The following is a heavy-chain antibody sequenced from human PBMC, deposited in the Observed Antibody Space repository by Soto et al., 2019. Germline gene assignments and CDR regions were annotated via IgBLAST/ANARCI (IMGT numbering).Heavy chain of an antibody. Sequence: QVQLVQSGAEVKRPGASVKVSCKASGGTFSSYAISWVRQAPGQGLEWMGGIIPIFGTANYAKKFHGRVTMTADESTSTAYRELSSLSSEDTAEYYCARVRYSSGWYLDYCGQGTLVTASS. J-gene: IGHJ4*02. CDR1: GGTFSSYA. CDR2: IIPIFGTA. V-gene: IGHV1-69*12. CDR3: ARVRYSSGWYLDY. D-gene: IGHD6-19*01.